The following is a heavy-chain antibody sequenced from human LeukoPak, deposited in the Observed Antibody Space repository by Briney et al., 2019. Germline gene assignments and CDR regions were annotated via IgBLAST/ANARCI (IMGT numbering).Heavy chain of an antibody. J-gene: IGHJ4*02. V-gene: IGHV3-21*01. CDR3: ARDHYYSVDY. CDR2: ISSSSDYI. D-gene: IGHD1-26*01. CDR1: EFTFSSYN. Sequence: GGSLRLSCAASEFTFSSYNMNWVRQAPGKGLEWVSSISSSSDYIYYADSVKGRFTISRDNAKSTIYLQMNSLRVEDTAVYYCARDHYYSVDYWGQGTLVTVSS.